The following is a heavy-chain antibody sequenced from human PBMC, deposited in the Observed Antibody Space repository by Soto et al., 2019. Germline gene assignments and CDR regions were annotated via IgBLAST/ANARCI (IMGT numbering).Heavy chain of an antibody. CDR1: GNIFTNYW. J-gene: IGHJ3*01. Sequence: PGESLKISCRGSGNIFTNYWISWVRQMPGKGLEWMGRVDPSDSYFNYSPSFQGHVTSSVDTSISTAYLQWSSLKASDTAIYYCATFRRDSVRVPSDISDVWGQGTLVTVPS. CDR3: ATFRRDSVRVPSDISDV. V-gene: IGHV5-10-1*01. D-gene: IGHD3-9*01. CDR2: VDPSDSYF.